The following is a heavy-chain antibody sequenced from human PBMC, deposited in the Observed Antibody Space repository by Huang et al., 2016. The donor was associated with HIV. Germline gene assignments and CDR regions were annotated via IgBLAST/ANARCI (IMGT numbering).Heavy chain of an antibody. CDR1: GGSISIHY. CDR3: ARVGYYFDY. Sequence: QVQLQESGPGLVKPSETLSLTCTVSGGSISIHYWSWIRQPPGKGLEWIGSIYYSGSTNYNPSLKSRVTISVDTSKNQFSLKLSSVTAADTAVYYCARVGYYFDYWGQGTLVTVSS. D-gene: IGHD3-16*01. CDR2: IYYSGST. V-gene: IGHV4-59*11. J-gene: IGHJ4*02.